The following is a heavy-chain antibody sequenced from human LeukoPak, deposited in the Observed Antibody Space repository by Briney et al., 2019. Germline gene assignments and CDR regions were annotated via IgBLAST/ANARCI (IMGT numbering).Heavy chain of an antibody. Sequence: GGSLRLPCAASGFTFSSYAMHWVRQAPGKGLEWVAAISYDGNTQHYADPVKGRFTISRDNSKSKVYLQIDTLTIEDSAVYYCVKPYPTLTTSSVLDTWGQGTLVTVSS. V-gene: IGHV3-30*18. CDR2: ISYDGNTQ. D-gene: IGHD4-17*01. J-gene: IGHJ5*01. CDR1: GFTFSSYA. CDR3: VKPYPTLTTSSVLDT.